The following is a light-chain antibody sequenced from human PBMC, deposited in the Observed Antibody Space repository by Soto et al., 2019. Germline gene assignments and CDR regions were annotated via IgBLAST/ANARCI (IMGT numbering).Light chain of an antibody. CDR2: AAS. V-gene: IGKV1-27*01. CDR3: QNYNSAPWT. J-gene: IGKJ1*01. CDR1: QGITNN. Sequence: DIHLTQSPSFLSASVGDRVTITCRASQGITNNLAWYQQKPGQVPNLLIYAASTLQSGVPSRFTGSGSGTDFTLTITGLQPEDFTTYYCQNYNSAPWTFGRGTKVDNK.